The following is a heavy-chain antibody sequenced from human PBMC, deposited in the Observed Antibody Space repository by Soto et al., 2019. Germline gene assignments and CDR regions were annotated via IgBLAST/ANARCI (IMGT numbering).Heavy chain of an antibody. CDR2: ISYDGSNK. V-gene: IGHV3-30-3*01. J-gene: IGHJ6*02. D-gene: IGHD6-13*01. Sequence: GGSLRLSCAASGFTFSSYAMHWVRQAPGKGLEWVSVISYDGSNKYYADSVKGRFTISRDNSKNTLYLQMNSLRAEDTAVYYCARGEGAAAGILSGTYYYYGMDVWGQGTTVTVSS. CDR1: GFTFSSYA. CDR3: ARGEGAAAGILSGTYYYYGMDV.